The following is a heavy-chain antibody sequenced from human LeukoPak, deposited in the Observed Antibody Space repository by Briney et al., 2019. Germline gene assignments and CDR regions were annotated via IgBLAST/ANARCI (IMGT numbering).Heavy chain of an antibody. Sequence: GSGPTLVNPTQTLTLTCTFSGFSLSSTGVAVARIRQPPGKALEWLAVYYWNNDKSYSPSLKSRLTITKDTSENQVVLIMTNLDPVDTGTYYCAHKGRGSGSYTMWGKGTLVTVSS. CDR3: AHKGRGSGSYTM. CDR2: YYWNNDK. V-gene: IGHV2-5*01. CDR1: GFSLSSTGVA. D-gene: IGHD3-10*01. J-gene: IGHJ4*02.